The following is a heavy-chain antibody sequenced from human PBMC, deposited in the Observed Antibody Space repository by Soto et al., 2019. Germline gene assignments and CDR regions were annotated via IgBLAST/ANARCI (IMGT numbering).Heavy chain of an antibody. CDR1: GFSLSNARMG. J-gene: IGHJ4*02. CDR2: IFSNDEK. CDR3: ARGITRIAAAGTYFDY. Sequence: SGPTLVNPTETLTLTCTVSGFSLSNARMGVSWIRQPPGKALEWLAHIFSNDEKSYSTSLKSRLTISKDTSKSQVVLTMTNMDPVDTATYYCARGITRIAAAGTYFDYWGQGTLVTVSP. D-gene: IGHD6-13*01. V-gene: IGHV2-26*01.